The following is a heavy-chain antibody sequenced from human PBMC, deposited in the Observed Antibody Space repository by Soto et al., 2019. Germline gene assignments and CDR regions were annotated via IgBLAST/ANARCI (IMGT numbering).Heavy chain of an antibody. Sequence: GGSLRLSCAASGFTFNSYWMTWVRQAPGKGLEWVANINTDGSQKHSVDSVKGRFTFSRDNGKNSLYLQMSSLRVEGTAVYYCARVSRRNTFDVWGQGTMVTVSS. J-gene: IGHJ3*01. CDR3: ARVSRRNTFDV. CDR2: INTDGSQK. V-gene: IGHV3-7*01. CDR1: GFTFNSYW.